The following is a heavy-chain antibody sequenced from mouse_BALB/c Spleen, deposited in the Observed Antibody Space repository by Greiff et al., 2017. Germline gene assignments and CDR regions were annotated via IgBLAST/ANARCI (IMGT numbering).Heavy chain of an antibody. V-gene: IGHV5-12-1*01. Sequence: EVMLVESGGGLVKPGGSLKLSCAASGFAFSSYDMSWVRQTPEKRLAWVAYISSGGGSTYYPDTVKGRFTISRDNAKNTLYLQMSSLKSEDTAMYYCARRTTGYFDYWGQGTTLTVSS. CDR3: ARRTTGYFDY. CDR2: ISSGGGST. D-gene: IGHD1-1*01. CDR1: GFAFSSYD. J-gene: IGHJ2*01.